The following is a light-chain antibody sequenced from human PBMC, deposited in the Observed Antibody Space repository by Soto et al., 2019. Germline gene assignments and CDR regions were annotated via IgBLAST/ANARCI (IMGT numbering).Light chain of an antibody. CDR2: AAS. CDR1: QGISNY. J-gene: IGKJ1*01. V-gene: IGKV1-27*01. Sequence: DIQMTQSPSSLSASVGERVTITCRASQGISNYLAWYQQKPGQVPKLLIYAASTLQSGVPSWFSGSGSGTDFTLTISSLQPEDVATYYCQKYNSAPRTFGQGTKVEIK. CDR3: QKYNSAPRT.